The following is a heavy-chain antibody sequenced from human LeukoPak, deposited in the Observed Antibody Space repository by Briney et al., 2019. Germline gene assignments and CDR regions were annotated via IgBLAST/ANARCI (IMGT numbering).Heavy chain of an antibody. CDR3: ATAPRGVVISYNY. CDR2: FDPVDGET. CDR1: GYTLTELS. Sequence: ASVKVSCKVSGYTLTELSMHWVRQAPGKGLEWRGGFDPVDGETIYAQKFQGRVTMTEDTSTDTAYMELSSLRSEDTAVYYCATAPRGVVISYNYWGQGTLVTVSS. D-gene: IGHD3-22*01. V-gene: IGHV1-24*01. J-gene: IGHJ4*02.